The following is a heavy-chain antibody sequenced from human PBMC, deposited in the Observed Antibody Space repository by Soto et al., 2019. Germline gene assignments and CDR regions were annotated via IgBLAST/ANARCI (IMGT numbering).Heavy chain of an antibody. Sequence: PSETLSLTCAVDGGSFSGYYSSWVRQPPGKGLEWIGEINHSGSTNYNPSLKSRVTISVDTSKNQFSLKLSSVTAADTAVYYCGRVGSPRTAIKYFDYWGQGTLVTVSS. CDR2: INHSGST. V-gene: IGHV4-34*01. CDR3: GRVGSPRTAIKYFDY. D-gene: IGHD1-1*01. J-gene: IGHJ4*02. CDR1: GGSFSGYY.